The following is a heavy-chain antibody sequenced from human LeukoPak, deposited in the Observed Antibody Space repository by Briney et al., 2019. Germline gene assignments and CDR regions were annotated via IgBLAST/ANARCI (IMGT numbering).Heavy chain of an antibody. D-gene: IGHD6-13*01. J-gene: IGHJ6*02. CDR2: ISGSGGST. CDR1: GLTFSSYA. CDR3: AKVPGIAAAGPMDV. V-gene: IGHV3-23*01. Sequence: GGSLRLSCAASGLTFSSYAMSWVRQAPGKGLEWVSAISGSGGSTYYADSVKGRFTISRDNSKNTLYLQMNSLRAEDTAVYYCAKVPGIAAAGPMDVWGQGTTVTVSS.